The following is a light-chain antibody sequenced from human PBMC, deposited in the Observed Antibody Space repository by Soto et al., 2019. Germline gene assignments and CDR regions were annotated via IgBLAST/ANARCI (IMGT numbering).Light chain of an antibody. J-gene: IGKJ4*01. CDR1: QSITSSF. CDR2: GAS. CDR3: QQRGT. V-gene: IGKV3-20*01. Sequence: EIVLTQSPGILSLSPGERASLSCGASQSITSSFLAWYQQKPGQAPRLLIYGASSRATGIPDRFSGTGSETDFTLTINRLEPEDFAVYYCQQRGTFGGGTKVDIK.